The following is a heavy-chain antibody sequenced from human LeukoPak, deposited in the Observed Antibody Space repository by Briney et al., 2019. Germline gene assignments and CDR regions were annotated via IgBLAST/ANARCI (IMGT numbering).Heavy chain of an antibody. D-gene: IGHD3-10*01. CDR3: AKDANLLWFGELNWFDP. CDR2: ISGSGGST. Sequence: GGSLRLSCAASGFTFSSYAMSWVHQAPGKGLEWVSAISGSGGSTYYADSVKGRFTISRDNSKNTLYLQMNSLRAEDTAVYYCAKDANLLWFGELNWFDPWGQGTLVTVSS. V-gene: IGHV3-23*01. CDR1: GFTFSSYA. J-gene: IGHJ5*02.